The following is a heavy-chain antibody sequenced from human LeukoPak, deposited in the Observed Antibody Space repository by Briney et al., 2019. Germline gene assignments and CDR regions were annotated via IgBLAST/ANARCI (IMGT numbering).Heavy chain of an antibody. D-gene: IGHD3-22*01. CDR1: GASISSSY. V-gene: IGHV4-59*01. CDR3: VRGNYDNRGYSNAFDI. CDR2: IYYNGNT. Sequence: SETLSLTCTVSGASISSSYWSWIRQPPGKRLEWIGYIYYNGNTNSNPSLKSRVTISADTSKNRFSLKLSPVTAADTAIYYCVRGNYDNRGYSNAFDIWGKGTMVTVSS. J-gene: IGHJ3*02.